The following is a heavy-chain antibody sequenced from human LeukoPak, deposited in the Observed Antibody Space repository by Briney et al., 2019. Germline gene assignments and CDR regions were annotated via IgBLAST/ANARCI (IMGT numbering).Heavy chain of an antibody. CDR3: ARHLQLWSFDY. CDR1: GFTFSSYW. Sequence: GGSLRLSCAASGFTFSSYWMSWVRQAPGKGLEWVANIKQDGSEKYYVDSVKGRFTISRDNAENSLYLQMNNLRAEDTAVYYCARHLQLWSFDYWGQGTLVTVSS. D-gene: IGHD5-18*01. V-gene: IGHV3-7*01. J-gene: IGHJ4*02. CDR2: IKQDGSEK.